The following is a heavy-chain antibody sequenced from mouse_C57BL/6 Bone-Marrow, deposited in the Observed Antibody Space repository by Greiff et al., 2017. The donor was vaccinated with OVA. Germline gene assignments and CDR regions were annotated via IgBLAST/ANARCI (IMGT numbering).Heavy chain of an antibody. V-gene: IGHV14-1*01. D-gene: IGHD2-1*01. CDR2: IDPEDGDT. J-gene: IGHJ2*01. Sequence: VQLQQSGAELVRPGASVKLSCTASGFNIKDYYMHWVKQRPEQGLEWIGRIDPEDGDTEYAPKFQGKATMTADTSSNTAYLQLSSLTSEDTAVYYCAYGNYDYFDYWGQGTTLTVSS. CDR1: GFNIKDYY. CDR3: AYGNYDYFDY.